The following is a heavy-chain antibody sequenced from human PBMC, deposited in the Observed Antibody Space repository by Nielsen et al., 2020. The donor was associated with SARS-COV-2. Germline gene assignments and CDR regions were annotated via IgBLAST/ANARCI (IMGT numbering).Heavy chain of an antibody. CDR1: GFTFSSYW. J-gene: IGHJ4*02. CDR2: ISGSGGST. CDR3: ARGGR. Sequence: GESLKISCAASGFTFSSYWMSWVRQAPGKGLEWVSAISGSGGSTYYADSVTGRFTISRDNTKNSLYLQMNSLRAEDTAVYYCARGGRWGQGTLVTVSS. V-gene: IGHV3-23*01.